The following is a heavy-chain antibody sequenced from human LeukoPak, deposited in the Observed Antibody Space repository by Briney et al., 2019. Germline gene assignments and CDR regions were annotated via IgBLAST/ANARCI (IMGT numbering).Heavy chain of an antibody. CDR1: GFTFSSYA. CDR2: ISGGGGGSK. J-gene: IGHJ5*02. V-gene: IGHV3-23*01. CDR3: ARLPCSRMGCSSSWFDP. D-gene: IGHD2-2*01. Sequence: GGSLRLSCAASGFTFSSYAMHWVRQAPGKGLEWVSTISGGGGGSKWYADSVKGRFTISGDNSRDTLYLHMNSLRDEDTAVYYCARLPCSRMGCSSSWFDPWGQGIQVTVSS.